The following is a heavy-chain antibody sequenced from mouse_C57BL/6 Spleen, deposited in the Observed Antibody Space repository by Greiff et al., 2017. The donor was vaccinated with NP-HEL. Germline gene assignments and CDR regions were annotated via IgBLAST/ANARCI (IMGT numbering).Heavy chain of an antibody. CDR1: GYAFSSSW. D-gene: IGHD2-1*01. Sequence: QVQLQQSGPELVKPGASVKISCKASGYAFSSSWMNWVKQRPGKGLEWIGRIYPGDGDTNYNGKFKGKATLTADKSSSTAYMQLSSLTSEDSAVYFCARGGKIGNYVFAYWGQGTLVTVSA. CDR3: ARGGKIGNYVFAY. V-gene: IGHV1-82*01. J-gene: IGHJ3*01. CDR2: IYPGDGDT.